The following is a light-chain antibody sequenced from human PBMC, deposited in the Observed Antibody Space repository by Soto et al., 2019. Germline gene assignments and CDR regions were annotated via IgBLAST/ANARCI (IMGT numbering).Light chain of an antibody. V-gene: IGLV3-1*01. J-gene: IGLJ1*01. Sequence: SYELTQPPSVSVSPGQTASITCSGDKLGDKYACWYQQKPGQSPVPVIYQDSKRPSGIPERFSGSNSGNTATLTISGTQAMDEADYYCQAWDSSTGVFGTGTKVTVL. CDR2: QDS. CDR3: QAWDSSTGV. CDR1: KLGDKY.